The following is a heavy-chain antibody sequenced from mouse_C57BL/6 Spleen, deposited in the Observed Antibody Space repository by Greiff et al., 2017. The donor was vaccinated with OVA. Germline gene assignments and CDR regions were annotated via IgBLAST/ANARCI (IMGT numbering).Heavy chain of an antibody. CDR2: IYPGSGST. Sequence: QVQLQQSGAELVKPGASVKMSCTASGYTFTSYWITWVKQRPGQGLEWIGDIYPGSGSTNYNEKFKSKATLTVETSSSTAYMQLSSLTSEDSAVYYCARDGYYDYWGQGTTLTVSS. J-gene: IGHJ2*01. V-gene: IGHV1-55*01. CDR1: GYTFTSYW. D-gene: IGHD2-3*01. CDR3: ARDGYYDY.